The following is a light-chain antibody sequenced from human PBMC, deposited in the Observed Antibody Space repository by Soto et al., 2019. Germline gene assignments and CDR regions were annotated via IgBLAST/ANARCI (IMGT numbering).Light chain of an antibody. CDR1: RTVDGNY. V-gene: IGKV3-20*01. CDR2: SAS. CDR3: QQYSASPRT. Sequence: EVVLTQSHGTLSLSHGARATLSCSASRTVDGNYLAWYHQKPGQAPRLLIHSASTRAPGIPDRFSASGAGTDFTLTISRLEPEDSAVYYCQQYSASPRTFGPGTKVDIK. J-gene: IGKJ3*01.